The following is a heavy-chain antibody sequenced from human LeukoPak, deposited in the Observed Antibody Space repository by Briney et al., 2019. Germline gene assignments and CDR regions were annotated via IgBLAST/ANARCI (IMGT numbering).Heavy chain of an antibody. CDR1: GFTFSSYW. CDR2: INSDGSTT. CDR3: AKVSRNTAMVGYFDY. Sequence: PGGSLRLSCAASGFTFSSYWMHWVRQAPGEGLVWVSRINSDGSTTNYADSVKGRFTISRDNSKNTLYLQMNSLRAEDTAVYYCAKVSRNTAMVGYFDYWGQGTLVTVSS. J-gene: IGHJ4*02. D-gene: IGHD5-18*01. V-gene: IGHV3-74*01.